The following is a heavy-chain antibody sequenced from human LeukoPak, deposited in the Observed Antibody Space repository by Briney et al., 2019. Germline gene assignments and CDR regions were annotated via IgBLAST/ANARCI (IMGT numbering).Heavy chain of an antibody. D-gene: IGHD6-13*01. J-gene: IGHJ6*03. CDR1: GGSISSYY. CDR2: IYYSGST. CDR3: ARHLYTSSWNYYYYYMDV. V-gene: IGHV4-39*01. Sequence: KSSETLSLTCTVSGGSISSYYCGWIRQPPGKGLEWIGSIYYSGSTYYNPSLKSRVTISIDTSKNQFSLKLSSVTAADTAVYYCARHLYTSSWNYYYYYMDVWGKGTTVTVSS.